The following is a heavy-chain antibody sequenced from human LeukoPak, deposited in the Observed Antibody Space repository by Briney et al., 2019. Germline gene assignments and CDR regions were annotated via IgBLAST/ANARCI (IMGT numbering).Heavy chain of an antibody. CDR1: GYTFTGYY. CDR2: INPHSDGT. V-gene: IGHV1-2*02. D-gene: IGHD6-19*01. CDR3: AREGTTGGSSGWYDY. J-gene: IGHJ4*02. Sequence: ASVKVSCKASGYTFTGYYMHWVRQAPGQGLEWMGWINPHSDGTNYSQKFQGRVTMTRDTSISTAYMELDSLRSDDAAVYYCAREGTTGGSSGWYDYWGQGILVTVSS.